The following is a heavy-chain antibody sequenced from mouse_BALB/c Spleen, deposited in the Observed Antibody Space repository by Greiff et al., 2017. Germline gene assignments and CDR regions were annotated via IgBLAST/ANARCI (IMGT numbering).Heavy chain of an antibody. CDR1: GYSFTSYY. D-gene: IGHD2-10*02. J-gene: IGHJ2*01. Sequence: EVKLMESGPELMKPGASVKISCKASGYSFTSYYMHWVKQSHGKSLEWIGYIDPFNGGTSYNQKFKGKATLTVDKSSSTAYMHLSSLTSEDSAVYYCARSYGNSYFDYWGQGTTLTVSS. CDR2: IDPFNGGT. CDR3: ARSYGNSYFDY. V-gene: IGHV1S135*01.